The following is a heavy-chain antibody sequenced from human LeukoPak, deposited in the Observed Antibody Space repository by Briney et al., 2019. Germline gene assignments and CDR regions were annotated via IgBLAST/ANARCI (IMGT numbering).Heavy chain of an antibody. CDR1: GFTFSSYW. CDR3: ARGLYSSSWYNWFDP. CDR2: IYSGGST. V-gene: IGHV3-66*01. J-gene: IGHJ5*02. D-gene: IGHD6-13*01. Sequence: GGSLRLSCAASGFTFSSYWMSWVRQAPGKGLEWVSVIYSGGSTYYADSVKGRFTISRDNSKNTLYLQMNSLRAEDTAVYYCARGLYSSSWYNWFDPWGQGTLVTVSS.